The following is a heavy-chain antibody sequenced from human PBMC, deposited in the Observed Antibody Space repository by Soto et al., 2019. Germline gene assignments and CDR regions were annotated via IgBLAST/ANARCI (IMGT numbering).Heavy chain of an antibody. CDR1: GYTVKNCG. J-gene: IGHJ3*02. Sequence: ASVKVSCKASGYTVKNCGISWVRQAPGQGLEWMAWISAYNGNTNYAQKLQGRVTVTTDTSTSTAYMELRSLRSDDTAVYYCTKAPGIAVSNDIWGQGTMVTVSS. CDR2: ISAYNGNT. D-gene: IGHD6-13*01. V-gene: IGHV1-18*01. CDR3: TKAPGIAVSNDI.